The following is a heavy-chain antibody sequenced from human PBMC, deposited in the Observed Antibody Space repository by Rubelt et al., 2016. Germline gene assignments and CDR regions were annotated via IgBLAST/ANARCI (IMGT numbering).Heavy chain of an antibody. D-gene: IGHD5-18*01. V-gene: IGHV3-23*01. J-gene: IGHJ6*02. CDR2: LSGSGAST. CDR3: ARVATTMGHYYYYGMDV. Sequence: AMSWVSQAPGKGLEWVSALSGSGASTYYADSVKGRFTIYRDNSKNTLYLQMNSLRAEETAVYFCARVATTMGHYYYYGMDVWGQGTTVTVSS. CDR1: A.